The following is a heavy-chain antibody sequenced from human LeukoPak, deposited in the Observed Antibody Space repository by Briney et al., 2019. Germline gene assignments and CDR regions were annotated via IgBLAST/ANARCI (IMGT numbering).Heavy chain of an antibody. CDR3: ARAAGRWLQTTPFDY. D-gene: IGHD5-24*01. V-gene: IGHV4-34*01. J-gene: IGHJ4*02. CDR1: GGSFSGYY. Sequence: SATLSLTCAVYGGSFSGYYWSWIRQPPGKGLEWIGEINHSGSTNYNPSLKSRVTISVDTSKNQFSLKLGSVTAADTAVYYCARAAGRWLQTTPFDYWGQGTLVTVSS. CDR2: INHSGST.